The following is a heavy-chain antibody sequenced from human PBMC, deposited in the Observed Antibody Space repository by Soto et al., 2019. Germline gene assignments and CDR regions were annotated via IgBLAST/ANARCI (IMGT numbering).Heavy chain of an antibody. V-gene: IGHV3-30-3*01. Sequence: QVQLVESGGGVVQPGRSLRLSCAASGFTFSSYAMHWVRQAPGKGLEWVAVISYDGSNKYYADSVKGRFTISIDNSKNTLYLQMNSLRAEDTAVYYCARDSGGDGGASFFDYWGQGTLVTVSS. CDR1: GFTFSSYA. D-gene: IGHD3-10*01. J-gene: IGHJ4*02. CDR2: ISYDGSNK. CDR3: ARDSGGDGGASFFDY.